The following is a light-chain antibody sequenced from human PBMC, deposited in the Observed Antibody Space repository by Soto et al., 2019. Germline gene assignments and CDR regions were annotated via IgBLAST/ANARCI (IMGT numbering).Light chain of an antibody. CDR2: DAS. Sequence: EIVLTQSPATLSLSPGERATLSCRASQSVSNYLAWYQQKPGQAPRLLISDASNRATGIPARFSGSGSGTDFTLTISTLEPEDFAVYYCQLRSNLPHLYTFGQGTKLDIK. CDR3: QLRSNLPHLYT. V-gene: IGKV3-11*01. CDR1: QSVSNY. J-gene: IGKJ2*01.